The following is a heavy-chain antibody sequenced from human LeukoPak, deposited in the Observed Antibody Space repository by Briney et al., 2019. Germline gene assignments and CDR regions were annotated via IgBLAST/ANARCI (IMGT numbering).Heavy chain of an antibody. CDR3: ARAAAVTGAFRDNWFDP. V-gene: IGHV3-30*02. D-gene: IGHD6-19*01. J-gene: IGHJ5*02. CDR1: GFTFSTYA. Sequence: GGSLRLSCAASGFTFSTYAMHWVRQAPGKGLEWVAFIRFDGGHKLYADSVKGRFTISRDNSKNTLYLQMNSLRAEDTAVYYCARAAAVTGAFRDNWFDPWGQGALATISS. CDR2: IRFDGGHK.